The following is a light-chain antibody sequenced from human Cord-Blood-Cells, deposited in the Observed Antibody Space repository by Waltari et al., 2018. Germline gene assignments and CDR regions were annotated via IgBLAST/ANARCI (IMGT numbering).Light chain of an antibody. V-gene: IGKV4-1*01. CDR2: WAS. CDR3: QQYYSTPLT. Sequence: DIVMTQSPDSLAVSLGGRATINCKSSQSVLYSSNNKNYLAWYQQKPGQPPKLLIYWASTLESGVPDRFSGSGSGTDFTLTISRLQAEDVAVYYCQQYYSTPLTFGGGTKVEIK. J-gene: IGKJ4*01. CDR1: QSVLYSSNNKNY.